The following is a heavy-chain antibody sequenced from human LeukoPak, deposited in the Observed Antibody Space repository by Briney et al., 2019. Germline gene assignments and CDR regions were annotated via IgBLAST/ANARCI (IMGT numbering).Heavy chain of an antibody. CDR2: IYTTRST. CDR1: GGSISSYY. V-gene: IGHV4-4*09. D-gene: IGHD2-2*01. Sequence: SETLSLTCTVSGGSISSYYWSWIRQPPGKGLEWIGYIYTTRSTNYNPSLKSRVTISVDTSKNQFSLKLSSVTAADTAMYYCARHYQGCSSTSCWDAFDIWGQGTMVTVSS. CDR3: ARHYQGCSSTSCWDAFDI. J-gene: IGHJ3*02.